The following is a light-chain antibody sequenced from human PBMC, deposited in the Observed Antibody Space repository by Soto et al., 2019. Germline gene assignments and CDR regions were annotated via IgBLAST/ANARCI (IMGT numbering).Light chain of an antibody. Sequence: IQLTQSPSSLSASVGDRVTISCRASQGIANFLAWYQQKPGKAPKLLIYGASTLQSGVPSRFSGSGSGTDFTLIISILQPEDFETYYCQQLNSFPIPFGPGTKVDIK. V-gene: IGKV1-9*01. CDR3: QQLNSFPIP. CDR2: GAS. J-gene: IGKJ3*01. CDR1: QGIANF.